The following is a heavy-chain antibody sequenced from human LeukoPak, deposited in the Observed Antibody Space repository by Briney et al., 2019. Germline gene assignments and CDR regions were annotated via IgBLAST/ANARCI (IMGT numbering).Heavy chain of an antibody. J-gene: IGHJ6*03. Sequence: GGSLRLSCAASGFTFSSYAMSWVRQAPGKGLEWVSAIRGSGGSTYYADSVKGRFTISRDNSKNTLYLQMNSLRAEDTAVYYCAKRGGYVWGSYYYYMDVWGKGTTVTVSS. CDR1: GFTFSSYA. CDR3: AKRGGYVWGSYYYYMDV. CDR2: IRGSGGST. V-gene: IGHV3-23*01. D-gene: IGHD3-16*01.